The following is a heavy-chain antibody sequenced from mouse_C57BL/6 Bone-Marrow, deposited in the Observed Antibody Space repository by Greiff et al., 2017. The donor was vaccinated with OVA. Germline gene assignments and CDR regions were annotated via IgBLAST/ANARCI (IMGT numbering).Heavy chain of an antibody. CDR2: SRNKANDYTT. Sequence: EVKLMESGGGLVQSGRSLRLSCATSGFTFSDFYMEWVRQAPGKGLEWIAASRNKANDYTTEYSASVKGRFIVSRDTSQSILYLQMNALRAEDTAIYYCARDAYYAMDYWGQGTSVTVSS. J-gene: IGHJ4*01. CDR1: GFTFSDFY. V-gene: IGHV7-1*01. CDR3: ARDAYYAMDY.